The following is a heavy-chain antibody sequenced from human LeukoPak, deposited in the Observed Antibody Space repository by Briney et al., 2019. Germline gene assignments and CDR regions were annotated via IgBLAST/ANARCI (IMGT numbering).Heavy chain of an antibody. Sequence: ASVKVSCKASGYTFTGYYMHWVRQAPGQGLEWMGWINPNSGGTNYAQKFQGRVTMTRDTSISTAYMELSRLRSDDTAVYYCARSSSWLKYYFDYWGRGTLVTVSS. CDR3: ARSSSWLKYYFDY. CDR2: INPNSGGT. D-gene: IGHD6-13*01. J-gene: IGHJ4*02. V-gene: IGHV1-2*02. CDR1: GYTFTGYY.